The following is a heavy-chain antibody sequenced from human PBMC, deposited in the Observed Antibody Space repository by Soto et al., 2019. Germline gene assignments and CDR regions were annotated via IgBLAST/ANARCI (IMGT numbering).Heavy chain of an antibody. J-gene: IGHJ5*02. Sequence: SETLSLTCTVSGGSISSYYWSWIRQPPGKGLEWIGYIYYSGSTNYNPSLKSRVTISVDTSKNQFSLKLSSVTAADTAVYYCASYIVGATRFDPWGQGTLVTVSS. CDR1: GGSISSYY. V-gene: IGHV4-59*01. CDR3: ASYIVGATRFDP. CDR2: IYYSGST. D-gene: IGHD1-26*01.